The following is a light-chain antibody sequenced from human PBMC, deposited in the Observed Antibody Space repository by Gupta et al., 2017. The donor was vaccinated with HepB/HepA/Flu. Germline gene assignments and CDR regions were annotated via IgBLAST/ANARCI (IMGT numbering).Light chain of an antibody. J-gene: IGLJ2*01. CDR3: SSYNSSTTHVV. V-gene: IGLV2-14*03. Sequence: QSALTHPASVSGSPGQSITLSCTGTISDVVGYNYVYWYQQHPGNAPKLMISDVSHRPSGVSNRFSGSKSGNTASLTISGLQAEDEADYYGSSYNSSTTHVVFGGGTKLTVL. CDR1: ISDVVGYNY. CDR2: DVS.